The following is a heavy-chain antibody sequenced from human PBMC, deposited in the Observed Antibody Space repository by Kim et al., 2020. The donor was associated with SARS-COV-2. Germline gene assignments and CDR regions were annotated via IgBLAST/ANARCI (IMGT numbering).Heavy chain of an antibody. Sequence: ASVKVSCKVSGHTLSTLYLHWVRQSPGRGLEWMGTFEPADVEIKFPQNVQGRVTLTEDTSTDTAYMELSSLRLEDTAVYYCAILSGAFDKFDYWGQGTLVTVSS. D-gene: IGHD3-9*01. V-gene: IGHV1-24*01. CDR1: GHTLSTLY. CDR3: AILSGAFDKFDY. J-gene: IGHJ4*02. CDR2: FEPADVEI.